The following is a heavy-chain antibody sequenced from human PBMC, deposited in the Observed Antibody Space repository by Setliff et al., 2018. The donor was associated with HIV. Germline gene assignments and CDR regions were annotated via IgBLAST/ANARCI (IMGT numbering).Heavy chain of an antibody. Sequence: SVKVSCKASGGTFSSYSISWVRQAPGQGLEWMGRILTIFGTRDYAQKFQGRVTITADKSTSTAYMELRSLRSEDTAVYYCARNFGLSPSGKYYYYYGMDIWGQGTTVTVSS. CDR3: ARNFGLSPSGKYYYYYGMDI. CDR2: ILTIFGTR. D-gene: IGHD3-10*01. CDR1: GGTFSSYS. J-gene: IGHJ6*02. V-gene: IGHV1-69*06.